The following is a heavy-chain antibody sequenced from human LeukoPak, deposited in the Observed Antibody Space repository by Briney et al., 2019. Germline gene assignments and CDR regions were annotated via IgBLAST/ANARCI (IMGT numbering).Heavy chain of an antibody. D-gene: IGHD5-24*01. V-gene: IGHV1-69*04. CDR1: GGTFNSYA. CDR2: IIPILGIA. CDR3: ARSLDVYYYYYMDV. J-gene: IGHJ6*03. Sequence: SVKVSCKASGGTFNSYAISWVRQAPGQGLEWMGRIIPILGIANYAQKFQGRVTITTDESTSTAYMELSSLRSEDTAVYYCARSLDVYYYYYMDVWGKGTTVTVSS.